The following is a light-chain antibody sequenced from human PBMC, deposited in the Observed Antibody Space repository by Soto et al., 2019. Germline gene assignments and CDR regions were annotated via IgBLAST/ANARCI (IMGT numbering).Light chain of an antibody. J-gene: IGLJ2*01. CDR1: SSNIGNNY. V-gene: IGLV1-51*01. CDR3: GTWHSSLSAVV. Sequence: QAVVTQPPSVSAAPGQKVTISCSGSSSNIGNNYVSWYQQVPGTAPKLLIYDNNKRPSGIPDRFSGSKSGTSATLGITGLQTGDEADYYCGTWHSSLSAVVFGGGTKVTVL. CDR2: DNN.